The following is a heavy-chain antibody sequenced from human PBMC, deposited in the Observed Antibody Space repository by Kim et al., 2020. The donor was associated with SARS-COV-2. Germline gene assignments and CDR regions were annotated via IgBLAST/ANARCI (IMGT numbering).Heavy chain of an antibody. V-gene: IGHV1-46*01. CDR3: ARARAHVLRFLEWLPPGMDV. CDR2: INPSGGST. D-gene: IGHD3-3*01. Sequence: ASVKVSCKASGYTFTSYYMHWVRQAPGQGLEWMGIINPSGGSTSYAQKFQGRVTMTRDTSTSTVYMELSSLRSEDTAVYYCARARAHVLRFLEWLPPGMDVWVQGTTVTVSS. J-gene: IGHJ6*02. CDR1: GYTFTSYY.